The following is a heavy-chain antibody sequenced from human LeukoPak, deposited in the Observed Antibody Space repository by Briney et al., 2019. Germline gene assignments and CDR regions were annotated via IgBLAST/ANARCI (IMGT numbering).Heavy chain of an antibody. CDR3: AKSNIVVVLAAADK. V-gene: IGHV3-23*03. D-gene: IGHD2-21*01. CDR2: IAGRDTVGREGSI. CDR1: GFTFRTYW. J-gene: IGHJ4*02. Sequence: QSGGSLRLSCAASGFTFRTYWMSWVRQAPGKGLEWVAGIAGRDTVGREGSIYYADSVKGRFSISRDNSKNTLYLQMNSLRVEDTAEYFCAKSNIVVVLAAADKWGQGTLVTVSS.